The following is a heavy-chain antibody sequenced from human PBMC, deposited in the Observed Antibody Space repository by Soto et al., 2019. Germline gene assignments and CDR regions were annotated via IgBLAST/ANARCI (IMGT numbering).Heavy chain of an antibody. V-gene: IGHV3-30*18. D-gene: IGHD2-2*01. CDR1: GFTFSSYG. J-gene: IGHJ4*02. CDR2: ISYDGSNK. Sequence: PGGSLRLSCAASGFTFSSYGMHWVRQAPGKGLEWVAVISYDGSNKYYADSVKGRFTISRDNSKNTLYLQMNSLRAEDTAVYYCAKMTSKDIVVVPAAPLGYWGQGTLVTVSS. CDR3: AKMTSKDIVVVPAAPLGY.